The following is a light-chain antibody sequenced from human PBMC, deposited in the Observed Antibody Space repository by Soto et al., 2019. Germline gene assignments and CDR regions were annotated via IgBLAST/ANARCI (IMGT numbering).Light chain of an antibody. CDR1: SSNIGNNY. CDR2: DNN. V-gene: IGLV1-51*01. J-gene: IGLJ7*01. CDR3: GTWNGSLSL. Sequence: QSVLTQPPSVSAAPGQKVTISCSGSSSNIGNNYVSWYQQLPGTAPKLLIYDNNKRPSGIPDRFSGSKSGTSATLGITGLQTGDEADYYCGTWNGSLSLFGGGTQLTVL.